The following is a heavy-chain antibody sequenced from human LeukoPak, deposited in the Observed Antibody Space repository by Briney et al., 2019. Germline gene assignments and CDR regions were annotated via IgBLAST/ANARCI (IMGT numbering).Heavy chain of an antibody. D-gene: IGHD4-17*01. CDR2: IIPYNGNT. V-gene: IGHV1-18*01. J-gene: IGHJ6*03. CDR3: AKTTVTSEEYFYYYMDV. Sequence: GASVTVSRKASGFTFTSYGITWVRQAPGQGLEWLGWIIPYNGNTHYAQKLQGRVTLTTDTSTNTAYMELRGLRSDDTAVYYCAKTTVTSEEYFYYYMDVWGKGTTVTVSS. CDR1: GFTFTSYG.